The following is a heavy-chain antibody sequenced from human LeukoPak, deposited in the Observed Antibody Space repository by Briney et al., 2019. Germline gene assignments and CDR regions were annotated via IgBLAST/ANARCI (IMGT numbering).Heavy chain of an antibody. J-gene: IGHJ4*02. CDR1: GFNLNSHN. Sequence: GGSLRLSCAASGFNLNSHNMNWVRQAPGKGLEWVSIISDSGFNTYYTDSVRGRFTASRDNPKNTLYLQMNSLRAEDTALYYCAKGLKEGRPWGLNYFDNWGQGTLVTVSS. CDR2: ISDSGFNT. D-gene: IGHD2-21*02. CDR3: AKGLKEGRPWGLNYFDN. V-gene: IGHV3-23*01.